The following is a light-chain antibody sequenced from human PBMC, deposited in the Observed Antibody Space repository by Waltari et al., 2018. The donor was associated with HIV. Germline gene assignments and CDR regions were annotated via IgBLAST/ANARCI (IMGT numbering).Light chain of an antibody. CDR1: SSNIRAGSD. CDR2: ANN. J-gene: IGLJ2*01. CDR3: QSYDSGLSGSV. Sequence: QSVLTQPPSVSGAPGQRVTISCTGSSSNIRAGSDVHRYQQLPGTAPKLLIYANNNRASGVPDRFSGSKFGPSASLAITGLQAEDEANYYCQSYDSGLSGSVFGGGTKLTVL. V-gene: IGLV1-40*01.